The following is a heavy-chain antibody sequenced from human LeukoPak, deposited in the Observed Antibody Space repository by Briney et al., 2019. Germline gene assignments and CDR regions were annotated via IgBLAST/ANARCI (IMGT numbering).Heavy chain of an antibody. V-gene: IGHV4-38-2*02. CDR3: ARVLLYGWFDP. D-gene: IGHD2-21*01. Sequence: SETLSLTCTVSGYPISSGYYCGWSRQPPGKGLEWIGRIYNSGSTYYNPSLKSRVTISVDTYKNQFSLKLSSVTAADTALYCCARVLLYGWFDPWVQGTLVTVSS. CDR1: GYPISSGYY. CDR2: IYNSGST. J-gene: IGHJ5*02.